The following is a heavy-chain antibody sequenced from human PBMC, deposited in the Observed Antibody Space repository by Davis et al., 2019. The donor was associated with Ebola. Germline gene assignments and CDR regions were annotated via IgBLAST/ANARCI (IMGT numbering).Heavy chain of an antibody. Sequence: PGGSLRLSCAASGFTFSSYWMHWVRQAPGEGLMCVSRINSDGTFTTYADSVKGRFTITRDNAKNTLYLQMNSLRAEDTAVYYCVRGGFYYGAWGQGTLVTVSS. CDR1: GFTFSSYW. D-gene: IGHD3-10*01. J-gene: IGHJ5*02. CDR3: VRGGFYYGA. CDR2: INSDGTFT. V-gene: IGHV3-74*01.